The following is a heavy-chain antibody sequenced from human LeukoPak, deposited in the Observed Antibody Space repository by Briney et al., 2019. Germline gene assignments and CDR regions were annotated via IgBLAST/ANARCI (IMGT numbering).Heavy chain of an antibody. CDR3: ASYCSTTSCPFDY. V-gene: IGHV4-30-2*01. J-gene: IGHJ4*02. D-gene: IGHD2-2*01. CDR2: IYHGGNT. Sequence: SETLSLTCTVSGGSISTGGYHWGWIRQPPGKGLEWIGYIYHGGNTYYNPSLKSRVTISLDRSKNQFSLRLTSVTAADAAVYYCASYCSTTSCPFDYWGQGTLVTVSS. CDR1: GGSISTGGYH.